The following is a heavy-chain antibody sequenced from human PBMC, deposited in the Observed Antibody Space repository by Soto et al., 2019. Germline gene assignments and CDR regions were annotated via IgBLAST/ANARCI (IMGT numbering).Heavy chain of an antibody. D-gene: IGHD2-21*01. CDR3: TADLPTPIPQVDH. Sequence: GASVKVSCKASGYTFTSYAMHWVRQAPGQRLEWMGWINAGNGNTKYSQKFQGRVTITRDTSASTAYMELNSLKTEDTAVYYCTADLPTPIPQVDHWGQGTLVTVSS. J-gene: IGHJ4*02. CDR1: GYTFTSYA. V-gene: IGHV1-3*01. CDR2: INAGNGNT.